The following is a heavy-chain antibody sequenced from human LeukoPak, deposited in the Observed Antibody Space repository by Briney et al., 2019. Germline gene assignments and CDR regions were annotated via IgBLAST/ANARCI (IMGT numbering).Heavy chain of an antibody. D-gene: IGHD2-15*01. CDR2: INSDGSST. CDR1: GFIFSSYW. CDR3: ARGGHCSGGSCYSSLTAFDI. Sequence: GGSLRLSCAASGFIFSSYWMHWVRQSPGKGLVWVSRINSDGSSTRYADSMKGRFTISRDNAKNTLYLQMNSLRDEDTAVYYCARGGHCSGGSCYSSLTAFDIWGQGTMVTVSS. V-gene: IGHV3-74*01. J-gene: IGHJ3*02.